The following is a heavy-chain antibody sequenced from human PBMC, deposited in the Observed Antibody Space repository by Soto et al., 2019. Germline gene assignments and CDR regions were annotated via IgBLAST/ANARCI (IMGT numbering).Heavy chain of an antibody. CDR1: GFTFSSYA. J-gene: IGHJ4*02. V-gene: IGHV3-23*01. CDR3: AKDFPCSGGSCYTPDY. CDR2: ISGSGGST. D-gene: IGHD2-15*01. Sequence: GGSLRLSCAASGFTFSSYAMSWVRQAPGKGLEWVSAISGSGGSTYYADSVKGRFTISRDNSKNTLYLQMNSLRAEDTAVYYCAKDFPCSGGSCYTPDYWGQGTLVTVSS.